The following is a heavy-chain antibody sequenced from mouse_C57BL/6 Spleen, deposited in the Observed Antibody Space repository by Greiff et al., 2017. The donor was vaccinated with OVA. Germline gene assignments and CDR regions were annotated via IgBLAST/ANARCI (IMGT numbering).Heavy chain of an antibody. CDR3: AGITTVGPGAD. Sequence: VQLKQSGPELVKPGASVKISCKASGYSFTDYNMNWVKQSNGKSLELIGVINPNYGTTSYNQKFKGKATLTVDQSSSTAYMPLNSRTAEDAAVGYCAGITTVGPGADWGEETLVTVSA. CDR1: GYSFTDYN. V-gene: IGHV1-39*01. D-gene: IGHD1-1*01. CDR2: INPNYGTT. J-gene: IGHJ3*01.